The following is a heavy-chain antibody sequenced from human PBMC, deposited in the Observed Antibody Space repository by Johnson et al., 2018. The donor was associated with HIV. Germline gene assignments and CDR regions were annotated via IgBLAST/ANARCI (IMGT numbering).Heavy chain of an antibody. D-gene: IGHD3-22*01. V-gene: IGHV3-43*02. Sequence: VQLVESGGGLVKPGGSLRLSCAASGFTVSSTYMSWVRQAPGKGLEWVSLISWDGGSTYYADSVKGRFTISRDNSKNSLYLQMNSLRTEDTALYYCAKGLRRITMIVVAWGQGTMVTVSS. CDR2: ISWDGGST. J-gene: IGHJ3*01. CDR3: AKGLRRITMIVVA. CDR1: GFTVSSTY.